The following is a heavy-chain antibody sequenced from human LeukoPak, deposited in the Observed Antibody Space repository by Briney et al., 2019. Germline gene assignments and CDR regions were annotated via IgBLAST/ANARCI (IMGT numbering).Heavy chain of an antibody. Sequence: PSETLSLTCTVSGGSISSYYWSWIRQPPGKGLEWIGYIYYSGSTDYNPSLKSRVALSVDTSKNQFSLRVISVTAADRAVYYCAKVGFVVAGMQHYYFMDVWGKGTTVTISS. J-gene: IGHJ6*03. D-gene: IGHD2-15*01. CDR1: GGSISSYY. V-gene: IGHV4-59*12. CDR2: IYYSGST. CDR3: AKVGFVVAGMQHYYFMDV.